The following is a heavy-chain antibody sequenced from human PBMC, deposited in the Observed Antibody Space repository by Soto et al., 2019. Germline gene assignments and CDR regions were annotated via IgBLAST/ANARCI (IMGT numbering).Heavy chain of an antibody. J-gene: IGHJ3*02. CDR1: GFTSSSYS. V-gene: IGHV3-21*01. CDR3: ARGDCSGGSCPAGDAFDI. D-gene: IGHD2-15*01. CDR2: ISSSSSYI. Sequence: GGSLRLSCAASGFTSSSYSMNWVRQAPGKGLEWVSSISSSSSYIYYADSVKGRFTISRDNAKNSLYLQMNSLRAEDTAVYYCARGDCSGGSCPAGDAFDIWGQGTMVTLSS.